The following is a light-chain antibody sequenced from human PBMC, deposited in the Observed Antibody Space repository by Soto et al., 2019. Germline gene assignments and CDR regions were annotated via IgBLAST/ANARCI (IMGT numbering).Light chain of an antibody. V-gene: IGKV1-5*03. CDR2: KAS. J-gene: IGKJ4*01. CDR1: QTISSW. Sequence: DLHRTSYPSKRSGYGGGRVLITCRASQTISSWLAWYQQKPGKAPKLLIYKASTLKSGVPSRFSGSGSGTEFTLTISSLQPDDFATYYCLQHNSFPLTFAGGTKVDIK. CDR3: LQHNSFPLT.